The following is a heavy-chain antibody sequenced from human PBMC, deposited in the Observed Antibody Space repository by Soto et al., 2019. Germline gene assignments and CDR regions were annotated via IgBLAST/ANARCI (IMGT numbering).Heavy chain of an antibody. J-gene: IGHJ4*02. V-gene: IGHV1-18*04. CDR2: ISAYNGNR. CDR3: ARGGYFDSSNYLAY. CDR1: GYTFTSYG. D-gene: IGHD3-22*01. Sequence: ASVKVSCKASGYTFTSYGISWVRQAPGQGLEWLGWISAYNGNRNYADKVQGRVTMTTDTSASTAYMELSSLRSEDTAVYYCARGGYFDSSNYLAYWGLGTLVTVSS.